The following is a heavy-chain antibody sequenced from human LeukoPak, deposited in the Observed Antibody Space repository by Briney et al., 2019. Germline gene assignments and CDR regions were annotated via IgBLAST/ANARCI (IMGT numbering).Heavy chain of an antibody. V-gene: IGHV1-46*01. CDR1: GYTFTSYY. CDR3: AGDSTPMRDSDAFDI. D-gene: IGHD3-22*01. CDR2: INPSGGST. Sequence: ASVKVSCKASGYTFTSYYMHWVRQAPGQGLEGMGIINPSGGSTSYAQKFQGRVTMTRDMSTSTVYMELSSLRSEDTAVYYCAGDSTPMRDSDAFDIWGQGTMVTVSS. J-gene: IGHJ3*02.